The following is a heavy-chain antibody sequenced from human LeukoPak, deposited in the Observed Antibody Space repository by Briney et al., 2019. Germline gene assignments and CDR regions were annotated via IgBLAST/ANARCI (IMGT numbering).Heavy chain of an antibody. CDR1: GVSLSSTY. J-gene: IGHJ4*02. CDR3: ARDMSPLWSGYPGGFDY. V-gene: IGHV3-66*01. CDR2: IYSGGST. Sequence: GGSLRLSCAASGVSLSSTYMRWVRQAPGKGVEWVSVIYSGGSTYYADYMKGRFTISRDNSKNTLYLKMNSLRAEDTAVYYCARDMSPLWSGYPGGFDYWGQGTLVTVSS. D-gene: IGHD3-3*01.